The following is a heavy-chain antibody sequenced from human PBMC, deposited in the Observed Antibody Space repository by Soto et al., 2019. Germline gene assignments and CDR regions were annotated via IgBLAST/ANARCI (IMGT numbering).Heavy chain of an antibody. D-gene: IGHD2-2*01. CDR3: ARGPRGRYQLLDGVDY. CDR2: IKQDGSEK. CDR1: GFTFSSYW. V-gene: IGHV3-7*01. J-gene: IGHJ4*02. Sequence: EVQLVESGGGLVQPGGSLRLSCAASGFTFSSYWMSWVRQAPGKGLEWVANIKQDGSEKYYVDSVKGRFTISRDNAKNALYLQRNSRRAEDTAVYYCARGPRGRYQLLDGVDYWGQGTLVTVSS.